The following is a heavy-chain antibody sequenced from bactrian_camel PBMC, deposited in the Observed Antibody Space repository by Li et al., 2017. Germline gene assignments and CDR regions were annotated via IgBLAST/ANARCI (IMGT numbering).Heavy chain of an antibody. CDR3: VRDADYSANY. CDR2: IHRGGDTT. Sequence: QLVESGGGSVQAGGSLKLSCTASGFTFTSYWMYWVRQAPGKGLEWVSSIHRGGDTTYYADSVKGRFTISRDNAKNTVYLQMNSLKPEDTAVYYCVRDADYSANYWGQGTQVTVS. D-gene: IGHD4*01. CDR1: GFTFTSYW. J-gene: IGHJ4*01. V-gene: IGHV3S25*01.